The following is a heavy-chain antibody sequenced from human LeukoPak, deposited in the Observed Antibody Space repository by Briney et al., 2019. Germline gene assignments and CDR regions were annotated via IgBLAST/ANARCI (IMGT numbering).Heavy chain of an antibody. Sequence: SVKVSCKASGGTFSSYAISLVRQAPGQGLEWMGGIIPIFGTANYAQKFQGRVTITTDESTSTAYMELSSLRSEDTAVYYCAREAYYGSGKFDYWGQGTLATVSP. V-gene: IGHV1-69*05. CDR2: IIPIFGTA. CDR1: GGTFSSYA. D-gene: IGHD3-10*01. CDR3: AREAYYGSGKFDY. J-gene: IGHJ4*02.